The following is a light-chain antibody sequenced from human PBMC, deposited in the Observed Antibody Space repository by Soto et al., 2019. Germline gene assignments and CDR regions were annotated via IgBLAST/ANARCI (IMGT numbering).Light chain of an antibody. J-gene: IGKJ1*01. CDR3: QQYNSYSQT. V-gene: IGKV1-5*03. CDR2: KAS. Sequence: DIQMTQSPSTLSASVGDRVTITGRASQSISSWLAWYQQKPGKAPKLLIYKASSLESGVPSRFSGSGSGTEFTLTISSLQPDDFATYYCQQYNSYSQTFGQGTKV. CDR1: QSISSW.